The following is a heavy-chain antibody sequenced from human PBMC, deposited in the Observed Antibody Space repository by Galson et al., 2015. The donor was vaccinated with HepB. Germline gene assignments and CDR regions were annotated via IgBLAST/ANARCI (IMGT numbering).Heavy chain of an antibody. D-gene: IGHD4-23*01. V-gene: IGHV1-3*01. J-gene: IGHJ4*02. Sequence: SVKVSCKASGYTFTSYAMHWVRQAPGQRLEWMGWINAGNGNTKYSQKFQGRVTITRDTSASTAYMELSSLRSEDTAVYYCARGSEEMTTVVTPFVYWGQGSLVTVSS. CDR1: GYTFTSYA. CDR3: ARGSEEMTTVVTPFVY. CDR2: INAGNGNT.